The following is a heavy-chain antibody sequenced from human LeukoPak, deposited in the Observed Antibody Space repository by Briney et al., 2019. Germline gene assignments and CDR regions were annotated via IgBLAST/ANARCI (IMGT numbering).Heavy chain of an antibody. CDR3: ARVWFGELLFKGSPPDDY. J-gene: IGHJ4*02. V-gene: IGHV3-30-3*01. D-gene: IGHD3-10*01. CDR2: ISYDGSNK. Sequence: GGSLRLSCAASGFTFSSYAMHWVRQAPGKGLEWVAVISYDGSNKYYADSVKGRFTISRDNSKNTLYLQMNSLRAEDTAVYYCARVWFGELLFKGSPPDDYWGQGTLVTVSS. CDR1: GFTFSSYA.